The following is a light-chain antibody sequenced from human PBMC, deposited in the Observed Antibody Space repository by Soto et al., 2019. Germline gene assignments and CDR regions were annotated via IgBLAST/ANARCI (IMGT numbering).Light chain of an antibody. CDR3: SSYTSSSTLV. CDR1: SSYVGGYNY. Sequence: QSALTQPASVSVSPGQSITISCTGTSSYVGGYNYVSWYQQHPGKAPKLMIYEVSNRPSGVSNRFSGSKSGNTASLTISGLHAEDEADYYCSSYTSSSTLVFGTGTKLTVL. J-gene: IGLJ1*01. V-gene: IGLV2-14*01. CDR2: EVS.